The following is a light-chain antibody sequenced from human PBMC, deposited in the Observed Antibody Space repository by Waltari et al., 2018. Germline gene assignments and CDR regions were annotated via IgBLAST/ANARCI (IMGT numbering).Light chain of an antibody. CDR1: QSLLRSDTGRKY. V-gene: IGKV2-28*01. CDR2: VGP. Sequence: IVMTQSPVSLSVTPGEPASISCTSSQSLLRSDTGRKYLALYLQKPGQSPHLLVYVGPTRASGVPDRCSGSGSDTDFILRSSAVEAEEAGVYYCLQGRQTPFTFGQGTKLEI. J-gene: IGKJ2*01. CDR3: LQGRQTPFT.